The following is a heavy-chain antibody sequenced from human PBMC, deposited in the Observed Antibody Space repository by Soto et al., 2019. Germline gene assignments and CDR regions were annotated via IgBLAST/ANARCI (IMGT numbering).Heavy chain of an antibody. CDR2: ISVYKGNP. J-gene: IGHJ6*02. Sequence: ASVKVSCKASGYTFSSYGITWVRQAPGQGLEWMGWISVYKGNPNYAQKFQGRVTMTTDTPTSTAYMESRSLGSDDTAVYYCARGGMDVWGQGTTVTVSS. CDR1: GYTFSSYG. CDR3: ARGGMDV. V-gene: IGHV1-18*04.